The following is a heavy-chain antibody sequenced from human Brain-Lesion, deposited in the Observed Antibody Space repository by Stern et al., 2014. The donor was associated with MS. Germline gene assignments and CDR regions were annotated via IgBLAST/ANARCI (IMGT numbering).Heavy chain of an antibody. CDR1: GGSISSGGYY. D-gene: IGHD2-2*01. V-gene: IGHV4-61*02. CDR3: ARGRVVPGFQYYATDV. Sequence: VQLVESGPGLVKPSQTLSLSCTVSGGSISSGGYYWSWIRQPAGKGLEWIGRIFNSGSTSYNPSPKSRVTISLATSKHQFSLRLNSMTAADTAVYYCARGRVVPGFQYYATDVWGQGTTVIVSS. CDR2: IFNSGST. J-gene: IGHJ6*02.